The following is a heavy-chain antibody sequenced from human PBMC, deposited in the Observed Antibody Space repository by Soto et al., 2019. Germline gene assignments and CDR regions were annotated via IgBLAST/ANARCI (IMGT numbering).Heavy chain of an antibody. J-gene: IGHJ5*02. CDR2: INAGNGNT. V-gene: IGHV1-3*01. Sequence: ASVKVCCKASGDTFTSYAMHWVRQAPGQRLEWMGWINAGNGNTKYSRKFQGRVTITRDTSASTAYMELSGLRSEDTAVYYCARDHYDFWSGYSWFDPWGQGSLVTVTS. D-gene: IGHD3-3*01. CDR1: GDTFTSYA. CDR3: ARDHYDFWSGYSWFDP.